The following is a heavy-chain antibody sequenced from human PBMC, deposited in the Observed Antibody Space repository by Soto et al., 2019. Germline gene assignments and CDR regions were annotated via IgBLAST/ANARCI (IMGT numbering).Heavy chain of an antibody. CDR3: AREDSTYLKAFDA. CDR2: IHCSGST. J-gene: IGHJ3*01. Sequence: LSLTCTVSGGSISSATYYWTWVRQHPGEGLEWIGCIHCSGSTYYNPSLKSRLTISVDTSKNQFSLKLSSVTVADTAVYFCAREDSTYLKAFDAWGQGTVVTVSS. CDR1: GGSISSATYY. D-gene: IGHD5-18*01. V-gene: IGHV4-31*03.